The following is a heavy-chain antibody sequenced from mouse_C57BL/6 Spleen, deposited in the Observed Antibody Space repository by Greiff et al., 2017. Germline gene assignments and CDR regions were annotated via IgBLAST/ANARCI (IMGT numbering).Heavy chain of an antibody. V-gene: IGHV5-4*01. J-gene: IGHJ2*01. CDR2: ISDGGSYT. Sequence: DVKLVESGGGLVKPGGSLKLSCAASGFTFSSYAMSWVRQTPEKRLEWVATISDGGSYTYYPDNVKGRFTISRDNAKNNLYLQMSHLKSEDTAMYYCARDDGYYLFDYWGQGTTLTVSS. D-gene: IGHD2-3*01. CDR1: GFTFSSYA. CDR3: ARDDGYYLFDY.